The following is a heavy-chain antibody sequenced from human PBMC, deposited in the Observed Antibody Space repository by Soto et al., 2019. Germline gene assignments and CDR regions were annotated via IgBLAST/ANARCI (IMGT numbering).Heavy chain of an antibody. Sequence: QLQLQESGPGLVKPSETLSLTCTVSGGSISSSSYYWGWIRQPPGKGLEWIGSIYYSGSTYYNPSLKSRVTISVDTSKNQFSLKLSSVTAADTAVYYCARLMVAVAGYKEHWGQGTLVTVSS. D-gene: IGHD6-19*01. V-gene: IGHV4-39*01. CDR2: IYYSGST. J-gene: IGHJ1*01. CDR1: GGSISSSSYY. CDR3: ARLMVAVAGYKEH.